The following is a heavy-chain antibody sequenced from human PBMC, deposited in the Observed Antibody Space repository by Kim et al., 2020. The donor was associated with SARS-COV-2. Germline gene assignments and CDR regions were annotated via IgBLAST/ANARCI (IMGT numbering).Heavy chain of an antibody. D-gene: IGHD6-13*01. CDR1: GFTFSSYG. V-gene: IGHV3-30*18. Sequence: GGSLRLSCAASGFTFSSYGMHWVRQAPGKGLEWVAVISYDGSNKYYADSVKGRFTISRDNSKNTLYLQMNSLRAEDTAVYYCAKDQVGSSWGTYYYYGMDVWGQGTTVTVSS. CDR2: ISYDGSNK. J-gene: IGHJ6*02. CDR3: AKDQVGSSWGTYYYYGMDV.